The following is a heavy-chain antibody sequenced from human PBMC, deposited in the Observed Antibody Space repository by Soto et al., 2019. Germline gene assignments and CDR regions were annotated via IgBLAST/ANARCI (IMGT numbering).Heavy chain of an antibody. V-gene: IGHV4-39*01. J-gene: IGHJ6*02. CDR3: ARHREHSDYYYGMDV. CDR1: GGSISSSSYY. Sequence: SETLSLTCTVSGGSISSSSYYWGWIRQPPGKGLEWIGSIYYSGSTYYNPSLKSRVTISVDTSKNQFSLKLSSVTAADPAVYYCARHREHSDYYYGMDVWGQGTTVTVSS. D-gene: IGHD1-1*01. CDR2: IYYSGST.